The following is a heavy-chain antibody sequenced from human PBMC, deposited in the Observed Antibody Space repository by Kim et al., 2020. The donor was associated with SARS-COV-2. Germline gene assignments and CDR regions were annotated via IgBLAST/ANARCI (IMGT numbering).Heavy chain of an antibody. CDR2: IYYSGST. D-gene: IGHD3-3*01. CDR1: GGSISSYY. J-gene: IGHJ2*01. CDR3: ARDHREWLQYTANWYFDL. Sequence: SETLSLTCTASGGSISSYYWSWIRQPPGKGLEWIGYIYYSGSTNYNPSLKSRVTISVDTSKNQYSLKLSSVTAADTAVYYCARDHREWLQYTANWYFDLCGRGTLVTVSS. V-gene: IGHV4-59*01.